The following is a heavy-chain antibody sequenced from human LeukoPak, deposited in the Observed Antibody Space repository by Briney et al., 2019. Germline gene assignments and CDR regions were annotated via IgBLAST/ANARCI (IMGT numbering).Heavy chain of an antibody. CDR3: ARVLHKRNYDSSDYYGS. D-gene: IGHD3-22*01. CDR2: ISSSSSTI. J-gene: IGHJ4*02. CDR1: GFTFSSYR. Sequence: GGSLRLSCAASGFTFSSYRMNWVRQAPGKGLEWVSYISSSSSTIYYADSVKGRFTISRDNAKNSLYSQLNSLRAEDTAVYYCARVLHKRNYDSSDYYGSWGQGTLVTVSS. V-gene: IGHV3-48*01.